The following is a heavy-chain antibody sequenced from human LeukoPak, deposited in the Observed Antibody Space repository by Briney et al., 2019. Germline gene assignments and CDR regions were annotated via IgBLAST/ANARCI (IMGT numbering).Heavy chain of an antibody. CDR1: GFTFDDFA. Sequence: GGSLRLSCAASGFTFDDFAMHWVRQAPGEGLEWVSLVSWDGGTTFYADSVKGRFTVSRDNSINSLYLQMNNLRVEDTAFHYCAKDKGYIATTGILSDHWGTGTLVTVSS. CDR2: VSWDGGTT. V-gene: IGHV3-43D*04. CDR3: AKDKGYIATTGILSDH. D-gene: IGHD1-1*01. J-gene: IGHJ4*02.